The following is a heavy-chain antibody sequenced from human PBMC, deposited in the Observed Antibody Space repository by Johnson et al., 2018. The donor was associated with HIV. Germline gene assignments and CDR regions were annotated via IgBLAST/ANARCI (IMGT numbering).Heavy chain of an antibody. CDR2: INSDGSSP. J-gene: IGHJ3*02. CDR3: AGYHISGYYYDAFDI. V-gene: IGHV3-74*02. Sequence: VQLVESGGGLVRPGGSLRLSCAASGFTFSSYWMHWVRQAPGKGLVWVSRINSDGSSPSYADSVKGRFTISRDNAKNTLYLQMNSLRVEDTAVYFCAGYHISGYYYDAFDIWGQGTMVTVSS. D-gene: IGHD3-22*01. CDR1: GFTFSSYW.